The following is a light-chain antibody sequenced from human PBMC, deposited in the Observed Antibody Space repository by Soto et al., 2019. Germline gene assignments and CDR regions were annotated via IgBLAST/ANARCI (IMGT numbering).Light chain of an antibody. Sequence: DIQMTQSPSSLSASAGDRVTITCQASQDINKYLNWYQHKPGKAPKLLIYQVSNLETGVPKRFSGSGSGTDFTFTISSLQPEDIATYYCQQYDNLPYTFGQGTKVDIK. CDR2: QVS. CDR1: QDINKY. CDR3: QQYDNLPYT. J-gene: IGKJ2*01. V-gene: IGKV1-33*01.